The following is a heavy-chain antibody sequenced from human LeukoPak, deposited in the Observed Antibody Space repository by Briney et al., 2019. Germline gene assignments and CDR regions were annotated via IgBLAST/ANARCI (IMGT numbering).Heavy chain of an antibody. Sequence: QVQLQESGPGLVKPSGTLSLTCAVSGGSISSSNWWSWVRQPPGKGLEWIGEINHSGSTNYNPSLKSRVTISLDTSKNQFSLNLNSVTAADTAVYYCARKGRGDSSGYPTWGQGTPVTVSS. CDR1: GGSISSSNW. CDR2: INHSGST. D-gene: IGHD6-25*01. CDR3: ARKGRGDSSGYPT. V-gene: IGHV4-4*02. J-gene: IGHJ5*02.